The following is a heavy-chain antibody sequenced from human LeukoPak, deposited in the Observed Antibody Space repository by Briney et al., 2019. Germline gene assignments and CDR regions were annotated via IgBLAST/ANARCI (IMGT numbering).Heavy chain of an antibody. CDR2: IYYRGST. Sequence: PSQTLSLTCTVSGGSISSGDNYWSWIRQPPGKGLEWIGYIYYRGSTYYNPSLKSRVTISVDTSKNQFSLNLSSVTAADTAVYYCAREHPRGEVDDFDYWGQGTLVTVSS. CDR1: GGSISSGDNY. J-gene: IGHJ4*02. D-gene: IGHD3-16*01. V-gene: IGHV4-30-4*01. CDR3: AREHPRGEVDDFDY.